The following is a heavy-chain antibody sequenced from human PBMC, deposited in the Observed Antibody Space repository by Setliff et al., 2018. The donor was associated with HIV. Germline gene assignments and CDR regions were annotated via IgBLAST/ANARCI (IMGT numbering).Heavy chain of an antibody. Sequence: SETLSLTCAVSGGSINSYWWSWFRQPAGKGLEWIGRISRSGSPNYNPSLESRVTMSVDTSKNQFSLKLRSGTATATAVYSCARSRHCGSDCYFDYSGQGTLVTVSS. CDR1: GGSINSYW. D-gene: IGHD2-21*02. V-gene: IGHV4-4*07. CDR2: ISRSGSP. CDR3: ARSRHCGSDCYFDY. J-gene: IGHJ4*02.